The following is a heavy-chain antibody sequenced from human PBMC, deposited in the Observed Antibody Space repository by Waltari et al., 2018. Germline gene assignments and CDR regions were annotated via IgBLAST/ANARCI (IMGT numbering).Heavy chain of an antibody. CDR3: ASQQMGTSCNHDDAFDV. CDR1: GFSINRNY. CDR2: IYSCGGR. Sequence: EVQLVQSGGGLIQPGGSLSLSCAASGFSINRNYMRWVRQAPGKGLEWVSVIYSCGGRYYADSVKGRFTISRDNSKNTLYLQMNSLRTEDTAIYYCASQQMGTSCNHDDAFDVWGQGTMVTVSS. D-gene: IGHD2-2*01. V-gene: IGHV3-66*03. J-gene: IGHJ3*01.